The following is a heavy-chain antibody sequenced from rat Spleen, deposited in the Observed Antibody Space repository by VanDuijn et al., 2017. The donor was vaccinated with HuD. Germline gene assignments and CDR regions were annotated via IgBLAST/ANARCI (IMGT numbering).Heavy chain of an antibody. V-gene: IGHV5-31*01. Sequence: EVQLVESGGGLVQPGRSMKLSCADSGFTFNNYWMTWIRQAPGKGLEWVASITNTGGSTYYPDSVKGRFTISRDNAKSTLYLQMNRLRSEDTATYYCTRDVYYGSDYWGQGVMVTVFS. CDR1: GFTFNNYW. CDR2: ITNTGGST. CDR3: TRDVYYGSDY. D-gene: IGHD1-6*01. J-gene: IGHJ2*01.